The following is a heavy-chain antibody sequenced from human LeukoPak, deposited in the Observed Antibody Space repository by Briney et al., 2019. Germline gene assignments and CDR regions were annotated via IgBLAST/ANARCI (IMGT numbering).Heavy chain of an antibody. Sequence: GGSLRLSCAASGFTFSSYGMHWVRQAPGKGLEWVAFIRYDGSNKYYADSVKGRFTISRDNAKNTLYLQMNSLRAEDTAVYYCARGGGYSYGSFDYWGQGTLVTVSS. V-gene: IGHV3-30*02. CDR2: IRYDGSNK. CDR1: GFTFSSYG. D-gene: IGHD5-18*01. J-gene: IGHJ4*02. CDR3: ARGGGYSYGSFDY.